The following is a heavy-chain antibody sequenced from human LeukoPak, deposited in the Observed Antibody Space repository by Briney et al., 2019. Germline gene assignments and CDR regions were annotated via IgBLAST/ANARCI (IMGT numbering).Heavy chain of an antibody. D-gene: IGHD6-6*01. J-gene: IGHJ4*02. CDR2: IYYSGIT. CDR1: GGSISSYY. V-gene: IGHV4-59*01. CDR3: ARSDSSSLPSDY. Sequence: SETLSPTCTVSGGSISSYYWTWIRQPPGKGLEWIGYIYYSGITNYNPSLKSRVTISVDTSKNQFSLKLTSVTAADTAMYYCARSDSSSLPSDYWGQGTLVTVSS.